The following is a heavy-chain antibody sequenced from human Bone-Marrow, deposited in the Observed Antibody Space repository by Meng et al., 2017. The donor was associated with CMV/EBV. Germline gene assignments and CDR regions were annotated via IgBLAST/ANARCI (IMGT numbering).Heavy chain of an antibody. J-gene: IGHJ6*02. CDR1: GGSISSYY. CDR3: ASIHYSCSSTRCWIPNYYYSGMDV. CDR2: IYYSGRT. D-gene: IGHD2-2*01. V-gene: IGHV4-59*06. Sequence: SETLSLTCTVSGGSISSYYWNWIRQHPGKGLEWIGYIYYSGRTYYNPSLKSRVTMSIDTSKNQFSLKLSSVTAADTAVYYCASIHYSCSSTRCWIPNYYYSGMDVWGQGPTVTVSS.